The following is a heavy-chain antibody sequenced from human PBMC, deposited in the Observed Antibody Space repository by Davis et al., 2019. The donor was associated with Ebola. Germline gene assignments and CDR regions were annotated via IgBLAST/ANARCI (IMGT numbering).Heavy chain of an antibody. CDR2: VSPDGSDI. CDR1: GFTFSNYW. V-gene: IGHV3-74*01. D-gene: IGHD5-18*01. Sequence: GESLKISCAASGFTFSNYWMHWVRQAPGEGLVWVSYVSPDGSDIRYADSVKGRFTISRDNAKNTLYLQMNSLRAEDTAVYYCARANSGYSYGYHFDYWGQGTLVTVSS. CDR3: ARANSGYSYGYHFDY. J-gene: IGHJ4*02.